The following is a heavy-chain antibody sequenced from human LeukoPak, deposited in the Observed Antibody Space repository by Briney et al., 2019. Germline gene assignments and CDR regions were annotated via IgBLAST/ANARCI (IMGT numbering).Heavy chain of an antibody. D-gene: IGHD3-22*01. J-gene: IGHJ4*02. V-gene: IGHV3-15*01. Sequence: GGSLRLSCAASGFTVSSAWMSWVRQAPGRGLEWVGRMKSKTDGGTTDYAAPVKGRFIISRDDSKNTLYLQMNSLKAEDTAVYYCTTAIEYYFDNSGYYYFDYWGQGTLVTVSS. CDR1: GFTVSSAW. CDR3: TTAIEYYFDNSGYYYFDY. CDR2: MKSKTDGGTT.